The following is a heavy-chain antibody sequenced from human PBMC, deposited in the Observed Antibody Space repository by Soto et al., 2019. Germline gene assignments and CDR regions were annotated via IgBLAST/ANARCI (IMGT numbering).Heavy chain of an antibody. CDR3: LNDLRGGVGVFDI. CDR2: ISDSGGST. Sequence: EVQLLQSGGGLIQPGGSLRLSCAASGFTFDNYAMNWVRQAPGKGLEWVSIISDSGGSTYYTDSVKGRFTISRDNSKNTLYLQMNSPRAEDTAVYHCLNDLRGGVGVFDIWGQGTMVVVSS. J-gene: IGHJ3*02. V-gene: IGHV3-23*01. D-gene: IGHD1-26*01. CDR1: GFTFDNYA.